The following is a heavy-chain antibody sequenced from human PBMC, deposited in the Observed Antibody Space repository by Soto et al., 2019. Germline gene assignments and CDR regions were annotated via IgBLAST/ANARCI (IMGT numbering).Heavy chain of an antibody. V-gene: IGHV4-31*03. Sequence: PSETLSLTCTVSGGSISSGGYYWSWIRQHPGKGLEWIGYIYYSGSTYYNPSLKSRVTISVDTSKNQFSLKLSSVTAADTAVYYCARSLAHAYYYDSSGLYYFDYWRQGTLVTFSS. CDR3: ARSLAHAYYYDSSGLYYFDY. CDR1: GGSISSGGYY. J-gene: IGHJ4*02. CDR2: IYYSGST. D-gene: IGHD3-22*01.